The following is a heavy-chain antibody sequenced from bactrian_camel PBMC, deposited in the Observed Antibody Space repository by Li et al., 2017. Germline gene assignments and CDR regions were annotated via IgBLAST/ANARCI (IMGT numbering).Heavy chain of an antibody. CDR1: GFNFGASP. V-gene: IGHV3S42*01. D-gene: IGHD2*01. CDR2: IWAGGIGAP. CDR3: AAEVGYCTSFDPDRYRY. J-gene: IGHJ4*01. Sequence: VQLVESGGGEVQPGESRRLSCETSGFNFGASPMSWVRQVLGKEREGVARIWAGGIGAPIYADSVKGRFIISQDNAKNMVYLQLNSLQPEDTAMYYCAAEVGYCTSFDPDRYRYWGQGTQVTVS.